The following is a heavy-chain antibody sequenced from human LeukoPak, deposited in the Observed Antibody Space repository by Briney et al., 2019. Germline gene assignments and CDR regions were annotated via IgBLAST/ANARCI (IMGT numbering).Heavy chain of an antibody. V-gene: IGHV4-34*01. J-gene: IGHJ3*02. CDR3: ARHFFVSVAGIISLPFYAFDI. CDR2: INHSGST. Sequence: PSETLSLTCAVHGVSFSDDYWNWIRQPPGKGLEWIGEINHSGSTNYNSSLKSRATISVDTSKNQFSLKLSSVTTADTAVYYCARHFFVSVAGIISLPFYAFDIWGQGTMVTVSS. D-gene: IGHD6-19*01. CDR1: GVSFSDDY.